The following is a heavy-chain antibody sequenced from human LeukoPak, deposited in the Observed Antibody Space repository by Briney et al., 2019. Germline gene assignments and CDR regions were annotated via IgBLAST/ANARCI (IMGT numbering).Heavy chain of an antibody. V-gene: IGHV3-21*01. CDR2: ISSSSSYI. CDR3: ARDGRDGSGSYKSEYFQH. Sequence: PGGSLRLSCAASGFTFSSYSMNWVRQAPGKGLEWVSSISSSSSYIYYADSVKGRFTISRDNAKNSLYLQMNSLRAEDTAAYYCARDGRDGSGSYKSEYFQHWGQGTLVTVSS. D-gene: IGHD3-10*01. J-gene: IGHJ1*01. CDR1: GFTFSSYS.